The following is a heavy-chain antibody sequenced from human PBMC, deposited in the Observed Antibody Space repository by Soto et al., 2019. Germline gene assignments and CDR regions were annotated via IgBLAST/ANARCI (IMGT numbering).Heavy chain of an antibody. CDR2: ISAYNGNT. V-gene: IGHV1-18*01. CDR1: GYTFTSYG. Sequence: QVQLVQSGAEVKKPGASVKVSCKASGYTFTSYGISWVRQAPGQGLEWMGWISAYNGNTNYAQKLQGRVTITTDTPTSTAYMELRSLRSDDTAVYYCARDRDFGPFGELLSDWFELWGQGTLVTVSA. D-gene: IGHD3-10*01. CDR3: ARDRDFGPFGELLSDWFEL. J-gene: IGHJ5*02.